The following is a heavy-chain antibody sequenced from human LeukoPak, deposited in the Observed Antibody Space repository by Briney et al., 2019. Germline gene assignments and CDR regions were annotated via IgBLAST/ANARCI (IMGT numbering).Heavy chain of an antibody. CDR3: ARPDRTSAISLDY. J-gene: IGHJ4*02. V-gene: IGHV1-46*01. CDR1: VYTFTNYY. Sequence: GASVKVSCKASVYTFTNYYMHWVRQAPGQGLEWMGIINPSGGSTSYAQKFQGRVTMTRDTSTSTAYMELSSLRSEDTAVYYCARPDRTSAISLDYWGQGTLVTVSS. D-gene: IGHD1-7*01. CDR2: INPSGGST.